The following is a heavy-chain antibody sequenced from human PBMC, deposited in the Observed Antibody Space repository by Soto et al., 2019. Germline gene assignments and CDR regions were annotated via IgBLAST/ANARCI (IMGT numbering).Heavy chain of an antibody. D-gene: IGHD3-3*01. V-gene: IGHV1-69*06. CDR1: GGTFSIYA. CDR2: IIPIFGTA. J-gene: IGHJ5*02. CDR3: AKPSGHHPLHWFDP. Sequence: SVKVSCKASGGTFSIYAISWVRQAPGQGLEWMGGIIPIFGTANYAQKFQGRVTITADKSTSTAYMELSSLRSEDTAVYYCAKPSGHHPLHWFDPWGQGTLVTVSS.